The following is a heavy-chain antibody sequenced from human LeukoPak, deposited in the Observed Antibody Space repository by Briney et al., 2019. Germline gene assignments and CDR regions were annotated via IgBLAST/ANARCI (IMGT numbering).Heavy chain of an antibody. D-gene: IGHD3-16*01. Sequence: ASVKVSCKASGYTFTNNAFHWVRQAPGQRLEWMGWIDAGKGYTKYSQKFQGRVSITRDTSASTAYMELTSLTSEDTALYFCARVRGKTEPLTDYWGQGTLVTVSS. V-gene: IGHV1-3*01. CDR2: IDAGKGYT. CDR1: GYTFTNNA. J-gene: IGHJ4*02. CDR3: ARVRGKTEPLTDY.